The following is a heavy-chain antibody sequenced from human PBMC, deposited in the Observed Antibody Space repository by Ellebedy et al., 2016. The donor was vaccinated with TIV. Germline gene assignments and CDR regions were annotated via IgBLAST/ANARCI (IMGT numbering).Heavy chain of an antibody. D-gene: IGHD5-12*01. Sequence: AASVKVSCKASGGTFSSYAISWVRQAPGQGLEWMGGIIPIFGTANYAQKFQGRVTITADESTSTAYMELRSLRSDDTAVYYCAVGGYSGYDYWPYYYYYGMDVWGQGTTVTVSS. V-gene: IGHV1-69*13. CDR3: AVGGYSGYDYWPYYYYYGMDV. J-gene: IGHJ6*02. CDR1: GGTFSSYA. CDR2: IIPIFGTA.